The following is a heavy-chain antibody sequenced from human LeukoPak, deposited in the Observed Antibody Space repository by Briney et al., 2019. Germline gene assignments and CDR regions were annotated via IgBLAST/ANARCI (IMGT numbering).Heavy chain of an antibody. V-gene: IGHV3-66*01. Sequence: KAGGSLRLSCAASEFTVSSNYMSWVRQAPGKGLEWVSVIYSGGSTYYADSVKGRFTISRDNSKNTLFLQMNSLRAEDTAIYYCAIQTSGTFDIWGQGTMVTVSS. CDR1: EFTVSSNY. CDR3: AIQTSGTFDI. CDR2: IYSGGST. J-gene: IGHJ3*02.